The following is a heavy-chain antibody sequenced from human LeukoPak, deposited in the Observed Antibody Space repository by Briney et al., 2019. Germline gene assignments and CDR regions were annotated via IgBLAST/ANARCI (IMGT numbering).Heavy chain of an antibody. CDR1: GFTFSDYY. D-gene: IGHD3-3*01. V-gene: IGHV3-11*01. CDR3: ASTQRYYDFWSGYYNWNYYGMDV. J-gene: IGHJ6*02. CDR2: ISSSGSTI. Sequence: GGSLRLSCAASGFTFSDYYMSWIRQAPGKGLEWVSYISSSGSTIYYADSVKGRFTISRDSAKNPLYLQMNSLRAEDTAVYYCASTQRYYDFWSGYYNWNYYGMDVWGQGTTVTVSS.